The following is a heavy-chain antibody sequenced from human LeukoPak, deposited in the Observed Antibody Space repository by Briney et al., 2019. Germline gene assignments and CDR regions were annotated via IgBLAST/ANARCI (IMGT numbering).Heavy chain of an antibody. CDR1: GFTFNGYA. D-gene: IGHD3-10*01. Sequence: GGSLRLSYVASGFTFNGYAMHWVRQGPGQGLEWVSGISEESSSIVYADSVKGRFTISRDNAKNSLYLQMNSLRPENTALYYCVKNAVGGRASYFDFWGQGTLVTVAS. CDR3: VKNAVGGRASYFDF. V-gene: IGHV3-9*01. J-gene: IGHJ4*02. CDR2: ISEESSSI.